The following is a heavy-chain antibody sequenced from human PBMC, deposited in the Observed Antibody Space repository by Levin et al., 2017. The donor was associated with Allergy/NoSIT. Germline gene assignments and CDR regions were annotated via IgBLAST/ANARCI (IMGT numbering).Heavy chain of an antibody. J-gene: IGHJ4*02. CDR1: GYTFTGYY. CDR3: ARPLPYYYDSSGYYYGY. CDR2: INPNSGGT. Sequence: ASVKVSCKASGYTFTGYYMHWVRQAPGQGLEWMGWINPNSGGTNYAQKFQGRVTMTRDTSISTAYMELSRLRSDDTAVYYCARPLPYYYDSSGYYYGYWGQGTLVTVSS. D-gene: IGHD3-22*01. V-gene: IGHV1-2*02.